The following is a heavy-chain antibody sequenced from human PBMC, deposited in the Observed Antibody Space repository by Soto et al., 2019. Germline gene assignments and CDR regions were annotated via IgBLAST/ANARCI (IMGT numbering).Heavy chain of an antibody. Sequence: SETLSLTCTVSGGSISSGGYYWSWIRQHPGKGLEWIGYIYYSGSTYYNPSLKSRVTISVDTSKNQFSLKLSSVTAADTAVYYCARDGGGFGELGFSDYWGQGTLVTVSS. D-gene: IGHD3-10*01. CDR2: IYYSGST. CDR3: ARDGGGFGELGFSDY. CDR1: GGSISSGGYY. J-gene: IGHJ4*02. V-gene: IGHV4-31*03.